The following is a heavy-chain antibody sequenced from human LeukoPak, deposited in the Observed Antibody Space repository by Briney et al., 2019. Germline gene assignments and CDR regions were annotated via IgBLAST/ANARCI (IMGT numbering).Heavy chain of an antibody. CDR1: GYTFTSYA. V-gene: IGHV7-4-1*02. J-gene: IGHJ4*02. CDR3: ARGRLNIAAAGSDY. CDR2: INTHTGNP. D-gene: IGHD6-13*01. Sequence: ASVKVSCKASGYTFTSYAMNRVRQAPGQGLEWMGWINTHTGNPTYAQGFTGRFVFSLDTSVSTAYLQISSLKAEDTAVYYCARGRLNIAAAGSDYWGQGTLVTVSS.